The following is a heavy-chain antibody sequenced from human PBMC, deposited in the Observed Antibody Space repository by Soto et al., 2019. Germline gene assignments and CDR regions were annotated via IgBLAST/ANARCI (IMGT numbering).Heavy chain of an antibody. CDR2: IIPIFGTA. CDR1: GGTFSSYA. V-gene: IGHV1-69*13. Sequence: ASVKVSCKASGGTFSSYAISWVRQAPGQGLEWMGGIIPIFGTANYAQKFQGRVTITADESTSTAYMELSSLRSEDTAVYYCARAPPPTVRGYSYEFDYWGQGTLVTVSS. CDR3: ARAPPPTVRGYSYEFDY. D-gene: IGHD5-18*01. J-gene: IGHJ4*02.